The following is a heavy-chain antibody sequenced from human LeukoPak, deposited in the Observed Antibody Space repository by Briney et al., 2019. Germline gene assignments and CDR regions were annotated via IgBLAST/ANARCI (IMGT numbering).Heavy chain of an antibody. CDR1: GFTFSTYD. CDR2: ISASGDNT. J-gene: IGHJ4*02. V-gene: IGHV3-23*01. Sequence: GGSLRLSCEVSGFTFSTYDMSWVRQAPGKGLGWISGISASGDNTNYADSVKGRFTISRDNSKNTLYLQMNSLRAEDTAVYYCAKNSGSFLGYFDYWGQGILVTVSS. CDR3: AKNSGSFLGYFDY. D-gene: IGHD3-10*01.